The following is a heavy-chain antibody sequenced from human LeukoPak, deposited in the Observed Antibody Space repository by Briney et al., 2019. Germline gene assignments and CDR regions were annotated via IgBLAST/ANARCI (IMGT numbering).Heavy chain of an antibody. CDR3: ATVVVIASTQWRFDS. V-gene: IGHV5-51*01. CDR2: IHPGDSDT. Sequence: GESLKISCKGSGYSFPSYWIGWVRQMPGKGLEWMGLIHPGDSDTRYSPSFQGQVTISVAKSISTAYLQWSSLEASDTAMYHCATVVVIASTQWRFDSWGQGTLVTVSS. D-gene: IGHD2-21*01. CDR1: GYSFPSYW. J-gene: IGHJ4*02.